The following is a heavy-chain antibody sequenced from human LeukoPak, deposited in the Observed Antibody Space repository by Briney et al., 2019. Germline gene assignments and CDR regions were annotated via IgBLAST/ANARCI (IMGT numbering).Heavy chain of an antibody. J-gene: IGHJ4*02. CDR2: TRNKANSYTT. CDR3: ARSGSYEAFDY. D-gene: IGHD3-22*01. Sequence: GGSLRLSCAASGFTFSDHYMDWVRQAPGKGLEWVGRTRNKANSYTTEYAASVKGRSSISRDDSQNSLYLHMNSLQTDDTAVYFCARSGSYEAFDYWGQGTLVAVSS. CDR1: GFTFSDHY. V-gene: IGHV3-72*01.